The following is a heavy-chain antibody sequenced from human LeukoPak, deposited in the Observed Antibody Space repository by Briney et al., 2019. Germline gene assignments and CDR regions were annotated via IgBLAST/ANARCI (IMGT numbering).Heavy chain of an antibody. CDR2: IGGNGDTS. CDR3: ATRHEYSYPC. D-gene: IGHD5-18*01. Sequence: GGSLRLSCVASGFTFYNYAMHWVRQAPGKGLEYVSAIGGNGDTSYYADSVKGRFTISRDNSKNTVYLQLGSLRTEDMAVYYCATRHEYSYPCWGQGTLVTVSS. V-gene: IGHV3-64*02. CDR1: GFTFYNYA. J-gene: IGHJ4*02.